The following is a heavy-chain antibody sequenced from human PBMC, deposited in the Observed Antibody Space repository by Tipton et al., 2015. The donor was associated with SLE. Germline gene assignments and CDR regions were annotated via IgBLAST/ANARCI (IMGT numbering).Heavy chain of an antibody. CDR1: GFTFSSYW. V-gene: IGHV4-34*01. CDR2: INHSGST. CDR3: ARWYSSSWYY. D-gene: IGHD6-13*01. J-gene: IGHJ4*02. Sequence: LRLSCAASGFTFSSYWMSWVRQAPGKGLEWIGEINHSGSTNYNPSLKSRVTISVDTSKNQFSLKLSSVTAADTAVYYCARWYSSSWYYWGQGTLVTVSS.